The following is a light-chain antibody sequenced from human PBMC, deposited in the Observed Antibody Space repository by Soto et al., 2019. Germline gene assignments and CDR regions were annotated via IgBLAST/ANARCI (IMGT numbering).Light chain of an antibody. CDR3: SSYAGSNNFGVV. V-gene: IGLV2-8*01. CDR1: SSDVGGYNY. J-gene: IGLJ2*01. Sequence: QSVLTQPPSASGSPGQSVTISCTGTSSDVGGYNYVSWYQQHPGEAPKLMIYEVSKRPSGVPDRFSGSKSGNTASLTVSGLQAEDEADYYCSSYAGSNNFGVVFGGGTKLTVL. CDR2: EVS.